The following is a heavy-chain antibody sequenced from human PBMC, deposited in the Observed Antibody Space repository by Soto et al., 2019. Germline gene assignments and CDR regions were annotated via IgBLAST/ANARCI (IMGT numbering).Heavy chain of an antibody. CDR1: GFTFSSYG. CDR2: ISYDGSNK. D-gene: IGHD4-4*01. Sequence: GGSLRLSCAASGFTFSSYGMHWVRQAPGKGLEWVAVISYDGSNKYYADSVKGRFTISRDNSKNTLYLQMNSLRAEDTAVYYCAKDLDSNYAPDYYYYYGMDVWGQGTTVTVSS. J-gene: IGHJ6*02. V-gene: IGHV3-30*18. CDR3: AKDLDSNYAPDYYYYYGMDV.